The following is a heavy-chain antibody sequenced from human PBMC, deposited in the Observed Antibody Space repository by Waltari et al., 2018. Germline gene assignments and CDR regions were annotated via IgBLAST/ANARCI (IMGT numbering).Heavy chain of an antibody. Sequence: QVQLVQSGAEGKKPGSAVKVSCKDAGGTFSSYAISGVRQAPGKGLEWMGRIIPIFGTANYAQKFPGRGTITANQSTSTAYMELSSLRSEDPAVYYCARGRPADYWGQGTLVTVSS. CDR1: GGTFSSYA. CDR2: IIPIFGTA. J-gene: IGHJ4*02. V-gene: IGHV1-69*13. CDR3: ARGRPADY.